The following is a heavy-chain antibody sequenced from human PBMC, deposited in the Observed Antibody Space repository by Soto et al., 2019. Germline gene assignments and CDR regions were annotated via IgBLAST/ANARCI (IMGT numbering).Heavy chain of an antibody. D-gene: IGHD3-3*01. J-gene: IGHJ4*02. CDR3: ARDPITIFGVVNHYFDY. Sequence: GASVKVSFKASGYTFTSYYMHWLRQAPGQGLEWMGIINRSGGSTSYAQKFQGRVTMTRDTSTSTVYMELSSLRSEDTAVYYCARDPITIFGVVNHYFDYWGQGTLVTVSS. CDR1: GYTFTSYY. V-gene: IGHV1-46*01. CDR2: INRSGGST.